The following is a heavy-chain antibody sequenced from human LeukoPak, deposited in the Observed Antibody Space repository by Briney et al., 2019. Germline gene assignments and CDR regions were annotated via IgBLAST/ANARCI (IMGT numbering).Heavy chain of an antibody. CDR3: ARGGMVGVDY. J-gene: IGHJ4*02. Sequence: TGGSLRLSCAASGFTFSTYWMHWVRQAPGKGLVWVSRINPDGSRTDYADSVKGRFTVSRDNAKNSLFLQMNSLRDEDTSMYYCARGGMVGVDYWGQGTLVTVSS. D-gene: IGHD1-26*01. CDR1: GFTFSTYW. CDR2: INPDGSRT. V-gene: IGHV3-74*01.